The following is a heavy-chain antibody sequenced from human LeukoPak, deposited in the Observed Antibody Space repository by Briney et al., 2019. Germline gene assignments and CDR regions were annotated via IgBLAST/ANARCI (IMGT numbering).Heavy chain of an antibody. J-gene: IGHJ3*02. CDR1: GFTFNNYP. CDR2: ITGTSART. D-gene: IGHD6-19*01. Sequence: PGGSQRLSCAASGFTFNNYPMNWVPEAPGKGAEWVWGITGTSARTFFADPVKGGFNIPRDNSKNTLCSKINSLSADDRPIYYCAKPWREWLIYAFDIWGQGTVVTVSS. V-gene: IGHV3-23*01. CDR3: AKPWREWLIYAFDI.